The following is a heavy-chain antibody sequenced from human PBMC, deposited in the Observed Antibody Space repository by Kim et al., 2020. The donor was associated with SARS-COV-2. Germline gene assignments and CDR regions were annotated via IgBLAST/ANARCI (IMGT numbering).Heavy chain of an antibody. CDR3: ARDRDNSGLSWFDP. CDR1: GYTFTSYA. V-gene: IGHV1-3*01. CDR2: INAGNGNT. J-gene: IGHJ5*02. D-gene: IGHD6-19*01. Sequence: ASVKVSCKASGYTFTSYAMHWVRQAPGQRLEWMGWINAGNGNTKFSQKFQGRVTITRDTSASTAYMELSSMRSEDTAVYYCARDRDNSGLSWFDPWGQGTLVTVSS.